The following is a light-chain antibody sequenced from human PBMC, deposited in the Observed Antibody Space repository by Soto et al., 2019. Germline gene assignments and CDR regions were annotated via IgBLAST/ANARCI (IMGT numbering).Light chain of an antibody. CDR3: HQYNNWPPFT. V-gene: IGKV3-15*01. CDR2: GAS. Sequence: EIVMTQSPATLSVSPGERATLSCRASQSVSSNLAWYQQKPGQAPRLLIYGASTRATGIPTRFSGSGSGTEFTLTISSLQSEDFAVYYCHQYNNWPPFTFRPGTKVDIK. J-gene: IGKJ3*01. CDR1: QSVSSN.